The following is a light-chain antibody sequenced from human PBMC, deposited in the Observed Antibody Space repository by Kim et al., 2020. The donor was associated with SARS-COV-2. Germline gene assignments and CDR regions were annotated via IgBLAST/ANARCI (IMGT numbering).Light chain of an antibody. V-gene: IGLV2-14*03. CDR1: SSDVGSYDY. Sequence: QSITISGTETSSDVGSYDYVSWYQQHPGKAPKLMIYAVSNRPSGVSNRFSGSKSANTASLTISGLKAEDEADYYCSSYTRSSTNYVFGTGTKVTVL. J-gene: IGLJ1*01. CDR3: SSYTRSSTNYV. CDR2: AVS.